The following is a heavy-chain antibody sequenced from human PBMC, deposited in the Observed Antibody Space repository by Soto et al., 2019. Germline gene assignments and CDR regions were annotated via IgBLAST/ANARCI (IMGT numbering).Heavy chain of an antibody. J-gene: IGHJ6*02. CDR2: ISGSGGST. CDR3: AKAGYDILTGPPSLGDV. Sequence: GGSLRLSCAASGFTFSSYAMSWVRQAPGKGLEWVSAISGSGGSTYYADSVKGRFTISRDNSKNTLYLQMNSLRAEDTAVYYCAKAGYDILTGPPSLGDVWGQGTTVTVSS. CDR1: GFTFSSYA. D-gene: IGHD3-9*01. V-gene: IGHV3-23*01.